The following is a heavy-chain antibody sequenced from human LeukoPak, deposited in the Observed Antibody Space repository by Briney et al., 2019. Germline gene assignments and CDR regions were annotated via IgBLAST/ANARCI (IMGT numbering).Heavy chain of an antibody. J-gene: IGHJ4*02. D-gene: IGHD6-19*01. CDR2: ISSSGGAT. CDR1: GFSFSSYS. CDR3: VKVGSGWSFDY. V-gene: IGHV3-23*01. Sequence: GGSLRLSCAASGFSFSSYSMTWVREATGKGLEWVSVISSSGGATDYAGSVKGRFTISRDNSKNTLYLQMSSLRAEDTAVYYCVKVGSGWSFDYWGQGTLVTVSS.